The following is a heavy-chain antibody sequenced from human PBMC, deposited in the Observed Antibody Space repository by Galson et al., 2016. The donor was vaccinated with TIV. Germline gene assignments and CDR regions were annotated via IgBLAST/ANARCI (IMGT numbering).Heavy chain of an antibody. J-gene: IGHJ4*02. Sequence: SVKVSCKASGHTFTSYDMNWVRQAPGQGLEWMGWMNPNSGNTGYTQKFQGRVTMTRDTSVSTAYMELTNLRSEDTAVHCCAQLVRKCGMTRCYGDHVDYWGQGTLVTVSS. D-gene: IGHD2-2*01. V-gene: IGHV1-8*01. CDR3: AQLVRKCGMTRCYGDHVDY. CDR2: MNPNSGNT. CDR1: GHTFTSYD.